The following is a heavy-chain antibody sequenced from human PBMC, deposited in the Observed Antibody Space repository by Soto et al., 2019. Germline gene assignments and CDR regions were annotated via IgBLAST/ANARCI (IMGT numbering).Heavy chain of an antibody. J-gene: IGHJ4*02. CDR2: IDWDDDK. CDR1: GFSLSTSGMR. V-gene: IGHV2-70*04. Sequence: GPTLVNPTQTLTLTCTFSGFSLSTSGMRVSWIRQPPGKALEWLARIDWDDDKFYSTSLKTRLAISKGTSKNQVVLTMTNMDPVDTATYYCARIQGGGAYYDSWGQGTLVTVSS. D-gene: IGHD2-21*01. CDR3: ARIQGGGAYYDS.